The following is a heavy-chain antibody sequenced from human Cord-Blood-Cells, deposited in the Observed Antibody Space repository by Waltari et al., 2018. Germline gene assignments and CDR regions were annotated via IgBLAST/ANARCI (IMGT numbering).Heavy chain of an antibody. V-gene: IGHV4-61*01. J-gene: IGHJ4*02. CDR3: AGLPRGSGRRFDY. CDR1: GGSSSSGSYY. Sequence: QVQLQEPGPGLVKPSEPLSLTCTVSGGSSSSGSYYWSWVRQPPGKGREWIGYIYYSGSTNYNPSLKSRVTISVDTSKNQFSLKLSSVTAADTAVYYCAGLPRGSGRRFDYWGQGTLVTVSS. CDR2: IYYSGST. D-gene: IGHD3-10*01.